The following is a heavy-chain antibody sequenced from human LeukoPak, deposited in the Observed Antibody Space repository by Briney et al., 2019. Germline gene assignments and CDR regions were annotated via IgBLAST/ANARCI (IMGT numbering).Heavy chain of an antibody. J-gene: IGHJ5*02. CDR3: ARTLVVVAAMSAYWFDP. CDR2: IIPILGIA. D-gene: IGHD2-15*01. CDR1: GGTFSSYA. Sequence: ASVKVSCKASGGTFSSYAISWVRQAPGQGLEWMGRIIPILGIANYAQKFQGRVTITADKSTSTAYMELSSPRSEDTAVYYCARTLVVVAAMSAYWFDPWGQGTLVTVSS. V-gene: IGHV1-69*04.